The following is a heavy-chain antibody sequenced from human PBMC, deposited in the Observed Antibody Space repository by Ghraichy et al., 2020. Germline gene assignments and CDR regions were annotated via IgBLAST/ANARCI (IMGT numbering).Heavy chain of an antibody. CDR3: TRDTCSSGSCYSQVFDI. CDR1: GFTFTTYG. CDR2: IWFDGGNK. V-gene: IGHV3-33*01. Sequence: GGSLRLSCAASGFTFTTYGMHWVRQAPGQGPEWVAAIWFDGGNKYYADSVKGRFRISTDNSKNTFYLQMNSLRAEDTAVYHCTRDTCSSGSCYSQVFDIWGQGRMVIVSS. D-gene: IGHD2-15*01. J-gene: IGHJ3*02.